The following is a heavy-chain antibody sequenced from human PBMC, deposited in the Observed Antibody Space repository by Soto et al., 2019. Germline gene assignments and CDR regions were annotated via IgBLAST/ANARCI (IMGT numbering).Heavy chain of an antibody. V-gene: IGHV1-69*01. CDR1: GVSFTDHG. CDR2: FTPKFGTA. D-gene: IGHD5-12*01. CDR3: ARGVVSGFEHWYFDL. Sequence: QVQLVQSGVEVKKPGSSVKVSCRASGVSFTDHGISWLRQAPGQGLEWIGGFTPKFGTANYAPKFQGRVSINADEFKATGSVTLSSLRPEGTAVYFCARGVVSGFEHWYFDLWGRGTLVTVSS. J-gene: IGHJ2*01.